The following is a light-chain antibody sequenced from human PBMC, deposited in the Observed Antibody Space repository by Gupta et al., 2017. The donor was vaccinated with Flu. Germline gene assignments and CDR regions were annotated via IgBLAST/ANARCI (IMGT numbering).Light chain of an antibody. CDR3: CSYAGSYTYV. Sequence: HSALTQPPLVSASPGQSVTISCRGNYGDIGTCNHVSWYQQPPGKAPKFIIYEVNLRPSGVPDRFSASKYGNKAALTISGRQAEDEADYYCCSYAGSYTYVFGTGTKVTVL. CDR2: EVN. CDR1: YGDIGTCNH. J-gene: IGLJ1*01. V-gene: IGLV2-11*01.